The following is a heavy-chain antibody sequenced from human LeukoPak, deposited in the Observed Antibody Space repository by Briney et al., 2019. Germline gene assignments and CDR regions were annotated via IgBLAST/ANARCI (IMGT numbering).Heavy chain of an antibody. Sequence: ASVKVSCKASGYTFTGYYIHWVRQAPGQGLEWMAWINPNSGDTNFAQKFQGRVTMTRDTSISTVYMELSRLRSDDTAVFYCARGYYDSSDFEYFQHWGQGTLVTVSS. CDR1: GYTFTGYY. J-gene: IGHJ1*01. V-gene: IGHV1-2*02. D-gene: IGHD3-22*01. CDR2: INPNSGDT. CDR3: ARGYYDSSDFEYFQH.